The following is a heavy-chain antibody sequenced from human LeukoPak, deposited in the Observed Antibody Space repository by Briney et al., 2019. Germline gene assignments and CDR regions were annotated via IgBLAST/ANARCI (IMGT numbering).Heavy chain of an antibody. CDR2: MNPNSGNT. CDR3: ARGPHSFDFWRAIISHYYMDV. D-gene: IGHD3-3*01. V-gene: IGHV1-8*02. J-gene: IGHJ6*03. Sequence: ASVKVSCKASGYTFTGYYMHWVRQAPGQGLEWMGWMNPNSGNTGYAQKFQGRVTMTRNTSISTAYMELSSLRSEDTAVYYCARGPHSFDFWRAIISHYYMDVWAKGPRSPSP. CDR1: GYTFTGYY.